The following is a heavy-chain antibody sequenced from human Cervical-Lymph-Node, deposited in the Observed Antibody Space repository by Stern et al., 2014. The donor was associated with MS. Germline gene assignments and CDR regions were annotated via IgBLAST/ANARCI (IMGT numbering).Heavy chain of an antibody. CDR3: ARVFGSAVPDF. CDR1: GYNFTTYW. J-gene: IGHJ4*02. CDR2: IYPGDSDT. Sequence: VQLGQSGPEVKKPGESLKISCSGSGYNFTTYWIGWARQMPGKGLEWMGIIYPGDSDTRYSPPFQGQVTISVDKSISTAYLQWNSLKASDTAMYYCARVFGSAVPDFWGRGALVTVSS. V-gene: IGHV5-51*01. D-gene: IGHD6-25*01.